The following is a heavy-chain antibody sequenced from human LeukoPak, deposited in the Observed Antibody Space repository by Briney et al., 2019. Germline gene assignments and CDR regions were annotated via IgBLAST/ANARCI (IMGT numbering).Heavy chain of an antibody. V-gene: IGHV4-59*01. CDR3: ARVSSGWWSDY. J-gene: IGHJ4*02. Sequence: SETLYLTCTVSGGSISSYYWSWIRQPPGKGLEWIGYIYYSGSTNYNPSLKSRVTISVDTSKNQFSLKLSSVTAADTAVYYCARVSSGWWSDYWGQGTLVTVSS. CDR2: IYYSGST. D-gene: IGHD6-19*01. CDR1: GGSISSYY.